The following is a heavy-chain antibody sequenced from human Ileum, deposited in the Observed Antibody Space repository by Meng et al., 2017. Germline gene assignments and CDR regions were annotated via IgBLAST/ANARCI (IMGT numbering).Heavy chain of an antibody. Sequence: QVRLQESGQGLWRPSETLSLICTVSGGSVSRAGYQWGWIRQPPGKGLEWIGYASTNYNPSLKSRVTISLDTSRNQFSLSLSSVTAADTAVYYCARDHMGSLDYWGQGILVTVSS. V-gene: IGHV4-61*08. D-gene: IGHD1-26*01. CDR3: ARDHMGSLDY. CDR2: AST. J-gene: IGHJ4*02. CDR1: GGSVSRAGYQ.